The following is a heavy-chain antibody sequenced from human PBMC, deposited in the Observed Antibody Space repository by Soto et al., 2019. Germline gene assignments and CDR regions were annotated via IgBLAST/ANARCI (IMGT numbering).Heavy chain of an antibody. D-gene: IGHD2-2*02. CDR3: ARGYCSSSSCYKGFDY. CDR1: GYSFTIYW. CDR2: IYPDDSDT. J-gene: IGHJ4*02. V-gene: IGHV5-51*01. Sequence: PGESLKISCKGSGYSFTIYWITWVRQMPGKGLEWMGIIYPDDSDTRYSPSFQGQVTISADKSISTAYLQWSSLKASDTAMYYCARGYCSSSSCYKGFDYWSQGTLVTVSS.